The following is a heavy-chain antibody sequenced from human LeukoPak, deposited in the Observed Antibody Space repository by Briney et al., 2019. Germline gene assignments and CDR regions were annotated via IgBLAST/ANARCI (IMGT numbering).Heavy chain of an antibody. D-gene: IGHD4-23*01. CDR1: GYSFTSYW. Sequence: GESLKISCKGSGYSFTSYWIGWVRQMPGKGLEWMGIIYPGDSDTRYSPSFQGQVTISADKSISTAYLQWSSLKASDTAMYYCARLGSWPTVVPQLHYWYFDLWGRGPLVTVSS. CDR2: IYPGDSDT. V-gene: IGHV5-51*01. CDR3: ARLGSWPTVVPQLHYWYFDL. J-gene: IGHJ2*01.